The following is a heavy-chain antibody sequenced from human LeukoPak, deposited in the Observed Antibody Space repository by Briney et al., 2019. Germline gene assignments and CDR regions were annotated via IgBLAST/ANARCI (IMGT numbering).Heavy chain of an antibody. CDR3: AKDRVRLLWFGGSFDY. CDR2: IRYDGSNK. CDR1: GFTFSNYA. Sequence: PGGSLRLSCAASGFTFSNYAMHWVRQAPGMGLEWVAFIRYDGSNKYYADSVKGRFTISRDNSKNTLYLQMNSLRAEDTAVYYCAKDRVRLLWFGGSFDYWGQGTLVTVSS. J-gene: IGHJ4*02. D-gene: IGHD3-10*01. V-gene: IGHV3-30*02.